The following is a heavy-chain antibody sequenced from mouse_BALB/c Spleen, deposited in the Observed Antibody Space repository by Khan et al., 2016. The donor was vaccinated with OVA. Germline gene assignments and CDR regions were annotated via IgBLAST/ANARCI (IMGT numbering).Heavy chain of an antibody. D-gene: IGHD2-1*01. CDR2: ISSGGGYT. CDR3: ARADYGNEYYAMDY. J-gene: IGHJ4*01. V-gene: IGHV5-6*01. CDR1: GFTFSSYG. Sequence: EVELVESGGDLVKPGGSLKVSCAASGFTFSSYGMSWVRQTPDKRLEWVATISSGGGYTYFPDSVKGRFTISRDYSKNTLYLQMTRLQSEDTAMYYCARADYGNEYYAMDYWGQGTSVTVSS.